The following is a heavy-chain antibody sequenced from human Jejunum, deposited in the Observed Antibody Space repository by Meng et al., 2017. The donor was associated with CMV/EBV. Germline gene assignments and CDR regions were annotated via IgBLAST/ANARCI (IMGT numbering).Heavy chain of an antibody. CDR3: ARKLRGGGWFDP. V-gene: IGHV1-18*01. CDR1: DYTFYTHA. J-gene: IGHJ5*02. D-gene: IGHD3-16*01. CDR2: ISPYNGNT. Sequence: QVQLVQSGSELKKPGASVKVSCKASDYTFYTHAISWVRQAPGQGLEWMGWISPYNGNTKYAQNLQGRVTLTTDISTSTAYMELRSLRSDDTAVYYCARKLRGGGWFDPWGQGTLVTVSS.